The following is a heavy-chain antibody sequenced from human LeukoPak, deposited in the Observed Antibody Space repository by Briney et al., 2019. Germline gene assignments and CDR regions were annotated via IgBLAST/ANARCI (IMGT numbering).Heavy chain of an antibody. CDR1: GFTFSSYE. CDR3: ARVVDHDYGDYYLDY. D-gene: IGHD4-17*01. J-gene: IGHJ4*02. V-gene: IGHV3-48*03. CDR2: ISSSGSTI. Sequence: GGSLRLSCAASGFTFSSYEMNWVRQAPGKGLEWVSYISSSGSTIYYADSVKGRFTISRDNAKNSLYLQMNSLRAEDTAVYYCARVVDHDYGDYYLDYWGQGTLVTVSS.